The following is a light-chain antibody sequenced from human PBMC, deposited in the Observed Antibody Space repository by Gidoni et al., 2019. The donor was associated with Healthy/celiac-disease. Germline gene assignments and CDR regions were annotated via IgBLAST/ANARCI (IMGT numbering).Light chain of an antibody. CDR2: WAS. Sequence: DIVMTQSPDPLAVSLGARATINCKPSQSVLYSSNNKNYLAWYHQKPGQPPKLLIYWASTRESGVPDRFSGSGSGTDFTLTIRSLQAEDVAVYYCQQYYSTPFTFGPGTKVDIK. J-gene: IGKJ3*01. V-gene: IGKV4-1*01. CDR3: QQYYSTPFT. CDR1: QSVLYSSNNKNY.